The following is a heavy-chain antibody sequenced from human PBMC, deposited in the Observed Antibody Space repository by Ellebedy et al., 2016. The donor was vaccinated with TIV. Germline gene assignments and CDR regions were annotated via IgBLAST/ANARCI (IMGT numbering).Heavy chain of an antibody. D-gene: IGHD3-10*01. CDR2: ISDSTYTT. CDR3: AKGALWFGEIDAFDV. CDR1: GFTFSSYA. Sequence: ESLKISXAASGFTFSSYAMSWVRQAPGKGLEWLSTISDSTYTTYYADSVRGRFTISRDNSKNTLYLHMSSLRVEDTAVYYCAKGALWFGEIDAFDVWGQGTMVTVSS. V-gene: IGHV3-23*01. J-gene: IGHJ3*01.